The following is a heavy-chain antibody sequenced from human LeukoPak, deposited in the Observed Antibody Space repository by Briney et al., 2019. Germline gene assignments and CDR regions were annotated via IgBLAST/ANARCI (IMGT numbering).Heavy chain of an antibody. J-gene: IGHJ4*02. CDR3: ARAKPKKIVGATGFDY. CDR1: GFTFSSYA. D-gene: IGHD1-26*01. Sequence: GGSLRLSCAATGFTFSSYAMRWVRQAPGKGLEWVAVISYDGSNKYYADSVKGRFTISRDNSKNTLYLQMNSLRAEDTAVYYCARAKPKKIVGATGFDYWGQGTLVTVSS. CDR2: ISYDGSNK. V-gene: IGHV3-30-3*01.